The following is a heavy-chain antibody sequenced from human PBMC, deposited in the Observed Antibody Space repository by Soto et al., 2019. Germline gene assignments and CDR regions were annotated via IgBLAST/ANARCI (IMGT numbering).Heavy chain of an antibody. V-gene: IGHV3-30-3*01. CDR2: ISYDGSNK. CDR3: ASPGSGSYSGYFDY. J-gene: IGHJ4*02. Sequence: GGSLRLSCAASGFTFSSYAMHWVRQAPGKGLEWVAVISYDGSNKYYADSVKGRFTISRDNSKNTLYLQMNSLRAEDTAVYYCASPGSGSYSGYFDYWGQGTLVTVSS. D-gene: IGHD3-10*01. CDR1: GFTFSSYA.